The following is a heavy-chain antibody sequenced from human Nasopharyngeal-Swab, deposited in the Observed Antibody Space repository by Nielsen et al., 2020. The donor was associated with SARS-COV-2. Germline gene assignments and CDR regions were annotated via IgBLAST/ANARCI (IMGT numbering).Heavy chain of an antibody. Sequence: ASVKVSCKASGYTFTTYGISCVRQPPGQGLQWLGWISPYNGKTKYAQKFQDRVTMITDTSTSTAYMELRSLRSDDTAVYFCARDPRGPDYWGQGTLVTVSS. CDR3: ARDPRGPDY. J-gene: IGHJ4*02. V-gene: IGHV1-18*01. CDR1: GYTFTTYG. CDR2: ISPYNGKT. D-gene: IGHD6-25*01.